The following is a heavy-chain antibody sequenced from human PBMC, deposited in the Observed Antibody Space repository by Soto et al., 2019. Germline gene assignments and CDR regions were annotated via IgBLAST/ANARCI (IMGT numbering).Heavy chain of an antibody. Sequence: QVQLVESGGGGVQPGRSLRLSCAASGCTFSSYGMHWVRQAPGKGLEWVAVISYDGSNKYYADSVKGRFTISRDNSKNTLYLQMNSLRAEDTAVYYCANSGTTGTPDVFDIWGQGTMVTVSS. CDR1: GCTFSSYG. D-gene: IGHD1-1*01. J-gene: IGHJ3*02. V-gene: IGHV3-30*18. CDR2: ISYDGSNK. CDR3: ANSGTTGTPDVFDI.